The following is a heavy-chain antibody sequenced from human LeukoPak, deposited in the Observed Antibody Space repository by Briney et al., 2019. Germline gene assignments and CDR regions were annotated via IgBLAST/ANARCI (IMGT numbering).Heavy chain of an antibody. CDR2: ISAYNGNT. D-gene: IGHD1-7*01. CDR1: GSPFTCYG. CDR3: ARVPNYVLTWVDP. J-gene: IGHJ5*02. V-gene: IGHV1-18*01. Sequence: SSVTLSCKSSGSPFTCYGISWVRQAPGQGLEWMGWISAYNGNTNYAQKLQGKVTMTTDTSTSTAYMELRSLRSDDTAVYYCARVPNYVLTWVDPWGQGTLVTVSS.